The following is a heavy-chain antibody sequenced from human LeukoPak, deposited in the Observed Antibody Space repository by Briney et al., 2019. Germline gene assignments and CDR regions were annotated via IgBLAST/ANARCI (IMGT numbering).Heavy chain of an antibody. CDR1: GFTFSSYE. Sequence: GGSLRLSCAASGFTFSSYEMNWARQAPGKGLEWVSYISSSGSTIYYADSVKGRFTISRDNAKNSLYLQMNSLRVEDTAVYYCAHVKARSGSTFDIWGQGTMVTVSS. V-gene: IGHV3-48*03. CDR2: ISSSGSTI. J-gene: IGHJ3*02. D-gene: IGHD1-14*01. CDR3: AHVKARSGSTFDI.